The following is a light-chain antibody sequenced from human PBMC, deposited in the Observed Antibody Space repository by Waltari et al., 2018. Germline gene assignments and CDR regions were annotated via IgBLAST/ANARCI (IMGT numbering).Light chain of an antibody. CDR3: AAWDSSLSALI. CDR2: RNN. V-gene: IGLV10-54*04. J-gene: IGLJ2*01. Sequence: QQRQGHPPKVLSYRNNKRPSGISEGFTASRSLNMASLTIIGLQAEDEAHYFCAAWDSSLSALIFGGGTNLTVV.